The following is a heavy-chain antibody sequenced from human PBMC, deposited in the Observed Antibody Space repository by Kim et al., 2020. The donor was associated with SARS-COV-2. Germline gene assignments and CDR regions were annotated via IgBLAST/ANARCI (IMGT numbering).Heavy chain of an antibody. J-gene: IGHJ6*03. D-gene: IGHD5-18*01. CDR1: GFTFSNYY. CDR3: ARKEKMTARSYYYWDD. V-gene: IGHV3-11*01. CDR2: ISSGGGTK. Sequence: GGSLRLSCAASGFTFSNYYMSWVRQAPGKGLEWVSYISSGGGTKYYADSVRGRFTISRDNAKNSLYLQMNSLRAEDTAVYYCARKEKMTARSYYYWDDRG.